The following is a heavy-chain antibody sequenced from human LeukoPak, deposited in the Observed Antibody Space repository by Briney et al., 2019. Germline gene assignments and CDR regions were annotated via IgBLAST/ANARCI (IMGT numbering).Heavy chain of an antibody. CDR1: GFTFSSYG. CDR2: ISYDGSNK. V-gene: IGHV3-30*18. J-gene: IGHJ4*02. CDR3: AKPSSTFDWLLWLDY. Sequence: GRSLRLSCAASGFTFSSYGMHWVRQAPGKGPEWVAVISYDGSNKYYADSVKGRFTISRDNSKNTLYLQMNSLRAEDTAVYYCAKPSSTFDWLLWLDYWGQGTLVTVSS. D-gene: IGHD3-9*01.